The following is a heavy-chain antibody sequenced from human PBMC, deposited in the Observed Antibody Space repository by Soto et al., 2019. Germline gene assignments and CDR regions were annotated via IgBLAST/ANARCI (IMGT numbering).Heavy chain of an antibody. V-gene: IGHV3-23*01. Sequence: EVQLLESGGALIQPGGSLRLSCAASGFIFSRSAMSWVRQAPGKGLEWVSLVSGSGGTPYYADSVKGRFTISRDNSKNSLYVQMNSLSAEDTAIYYCAVGLAEAGPFDYWGQGTLVSVSS. CDR3: AVGLAEAGPFDY. CDR1: GFIFSRSA. CDR2: VSGSGGTP. D-gene: IGHD6-13*01. J-gene: IGHJ4*02.